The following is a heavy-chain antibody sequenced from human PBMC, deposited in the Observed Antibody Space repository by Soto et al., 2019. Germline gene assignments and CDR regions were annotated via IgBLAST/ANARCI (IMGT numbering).Heavy chain of an antibody. CDR2: IWYDGSNK. J-gene: IGHJ4*02. D-gene: IGHD3-22*01. V-gene: IGHV3-33*01. CDR1: GFTFSSYG. CDR3: CRGYYDSSGYYYNDY. Sequence: GGSLRLSCAASGFTFSSYGIHWVRQAPGKGLEWVAVIWYDGSNKYYADSVKGRFTISRDNSKNTLYLQMNSLRAEDTAVYYCCRGYYDSSGYYYNDYWGQGTLVTVSS.